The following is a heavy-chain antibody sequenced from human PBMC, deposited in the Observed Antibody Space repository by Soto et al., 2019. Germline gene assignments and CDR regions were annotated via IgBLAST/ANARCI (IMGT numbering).Heavy chain of an antibody. CDR3: VRDWGYHLLFY. J-gene: IGHJ4*02. CDR2: INPYGGAA. V-gene: IGHV1-46*01. Sequence: SVKLSSKASGYSFTSTWMHSVQQAPGQGLEWMGIINPYGGAATYAEKFQGRVTTTRDTSTATDYMELSSLRSEDTAMYYCVRDWGYHLLFYWGQGTLVTVSS. D-gene: IGHD2-15*01. CDR1: GYSFTSTW.